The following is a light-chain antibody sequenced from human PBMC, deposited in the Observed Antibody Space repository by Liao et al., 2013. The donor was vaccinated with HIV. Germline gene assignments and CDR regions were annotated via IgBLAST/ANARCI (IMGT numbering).Light chain of an antibody. J-gene: IGLJ1*01. Sequence: SYELTQPPSVSVSPGQTARITCSGDALPNQYAYWYQQKPGQAPVLVIYKDSERPSGIPERFSGSSSGTTVTLTISGVQAEDEADYYCQSADSSGTSLYVFGTGTKVTVL. CDR3: QSADSSGTSLYV. CDR2: KDS. CDR1: ALPNQY. V-gene: IGLV3-25*03.